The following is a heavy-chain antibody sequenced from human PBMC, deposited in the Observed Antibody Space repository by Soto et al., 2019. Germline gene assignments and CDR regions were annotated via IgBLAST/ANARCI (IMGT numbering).Heavy chain of an antibody. J-gene: IGHJ6*02. Sequence: QVQLQQWGAGLLKPSETLSLTCAVYGGSFSGYYWSWIRQPPGKGLEWIGEINHSGSTNYNPSLKSRVTISVDTSKNQFSLKLSSVTAADTAVYYCARRCSGGSCYYGMDVWGQGTTVTVSS. CDR3: ARRCSGGSCYYGMDV. CDR1: GGSFSGYY. V-gene: IGHV4-34*01. D-gene: IGHD2-15*01. CDR2: INHSGST.